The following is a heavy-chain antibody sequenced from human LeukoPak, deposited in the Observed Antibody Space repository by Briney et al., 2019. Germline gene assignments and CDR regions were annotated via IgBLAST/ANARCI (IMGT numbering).Heavy chain of an antibody. J-gene: IGHJ6*03. CDR2: IRYDGSNK. V-gene: IGHV3-30*02. CDR1: GFTFSSYG. CDR3: AKEDLSSGYYYIRYYYYMDV. Sequence: GGSLRLSCAASGFTFSSYGMHWVRQAPGKGLEWVAFIRYDGSNKYYADSVKGRFTISRDNSKNTLYLQMNSLRAEDTAVYYCAKEDLSSGYYYIRYYYYMDVWGKGTTVTVSS. D-gene: IGHD3-22*01.